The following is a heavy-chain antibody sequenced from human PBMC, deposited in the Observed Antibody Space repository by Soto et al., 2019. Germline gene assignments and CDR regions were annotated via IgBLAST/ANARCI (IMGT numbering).Heavy chain of an antibody. CDR3: ARFGPYCGGDCYRYYFDY. CDR2: ISAYNGNT. CDR1: GYTFTSYG. Sequence: QVQLVQSGAEVKKPGASVKVSCKASGYTFTSYGISWVRQAPGQGLDWMGWISAYNGNTNYAQKLQGRVTMTTDTSTSTAYMELRSLRSDDTAVYYCARFGPYCGGDCYRYYFDYWGQGTLVTVSS. V-gene: IGHV1-18*01. J-gene: IGHJ4*02. D-gene: IGHD2-21*02.